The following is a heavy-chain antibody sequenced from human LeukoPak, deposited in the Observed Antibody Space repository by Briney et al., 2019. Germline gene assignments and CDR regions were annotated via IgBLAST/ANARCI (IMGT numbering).Heavy chain of an antibody. CDR2: ISSSGSTI. CDR1: GFTFSDYY. CDR3: ARVLGDYYDSSGPFDY. J-gene: IGHJ4*02. D-gene: IGHD3-22*01. Sequence: GGSLRLSCAAPGFTFSDYYMSWIRQAPGKGLEWVSYISSSGSTIYYADSVKGRFTISRDNAKNSLYLQMNSLRAEDTAVYYCARVLGDYYDSSGPFDYWGQGTLVTVSS. V-gene: IGHV3-11*01.